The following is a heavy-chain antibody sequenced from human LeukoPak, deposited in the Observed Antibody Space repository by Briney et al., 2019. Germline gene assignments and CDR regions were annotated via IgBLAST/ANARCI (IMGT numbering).Heavy chain of an antibody. V-gene: IGHV3-30*03. CDR3: ARDKPDYGDYVFAY. CDR2: ISYDGSNK. J-gene: IGHJ4*02. D-gene: IGHD4-17*01. CDR1: GFIFSTFG. Sequence: GGSLRLSCAASGFIFSTFGMHWVRQAPGKGLEWVAVISYDGSNKYYADSVKGRFTISRDNSKNTLYLQMNSLRAEDTAVYYCARDKPDYGDYVFAYWGQGTLVTVSS.